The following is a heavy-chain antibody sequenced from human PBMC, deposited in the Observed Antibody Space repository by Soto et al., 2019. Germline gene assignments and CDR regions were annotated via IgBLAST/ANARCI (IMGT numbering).Heavy chain of an antibody. CDR2: VFPVGPT. D-gene: IGHD3-10*01. Sequence: QVQLQESGPGLVKPSETLSLTCNVSGDPITSYFWTWIRQPAGKGLEWIGHVFPVGPTSHNPSLKSRVSMSIDTSKHQFSLTLTSVTAADTAVYYCARTLSGFTYGSRQFYFDYWGQGTLVTVSS. CDR3: ARTLSGFTYGSRQFYFDY. CDR1: GDPITSYF. J-gene: IGHJ4*02. V-gene: IGHV4-4*07.